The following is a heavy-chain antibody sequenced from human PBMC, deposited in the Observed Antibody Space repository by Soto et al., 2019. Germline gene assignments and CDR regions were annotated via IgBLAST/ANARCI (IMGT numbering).Heavy chain of an antibody. CDR2: IFYTGST. Sequence: QVQLQESGPGLVKPSQTLSLTCSVSGGSLDSGGYYWSWIRQHPGEDLEWIGYIFYTGSTSYNPSLKSRLSMSVDTSQNQFSLSLSSVTAADTAVYYCARLAATSYVVDVWGQGTTVIVSS. D-gene: IGHD6-13*01. V-gene: IGHV4-31*03. CDR1: GGSLDSGGYY. J-gene: IGHJ6*02. CDR3: ARLAATSYVVDV.